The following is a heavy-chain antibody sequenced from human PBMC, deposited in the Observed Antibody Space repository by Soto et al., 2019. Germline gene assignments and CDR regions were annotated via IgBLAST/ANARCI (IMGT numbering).Heavy chain of an antibody. CDR2: MNPNRGNT. D-gene: IGHD4-17*01. CDR1: GYTFTSYD. J-gene: IGHJ4*02. CDR3: ARTLSGDNVDY. V-gene: IGHV1-8*01. Sequence: QVQLVQSGAEVKKPGASVKVSCKASGYTFTSYDINWVRQATGQGLEWMGWMNPNRGNTGYAQKIQGRVTITRNTSISTAYTELYSLRSEDTAVYYCARTLSGDNVDYWGQGTLVTVSS.